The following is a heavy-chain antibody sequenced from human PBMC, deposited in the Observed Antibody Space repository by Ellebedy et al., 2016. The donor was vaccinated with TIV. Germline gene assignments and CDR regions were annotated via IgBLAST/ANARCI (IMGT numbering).Heavy chain of an antibody. Sequence: SETLSLTXTVSGGSISSSSYNWGWIRQPPGKGLEWFGNIYYGGNTYYNPSLKSRVTISVDTPRNQFSLKLSSVTAADTAVYYCARAEGIAVAGAGWGRGTLVTVSS. CDR1: GGSISSSSYN. CDR3: ARAEGIAVAGAG. CDR2: IYYGGNT. J-gene: IGHJ4*02. D-gene: IGHD6-19*01. V-gene: IGHV4-39*07.